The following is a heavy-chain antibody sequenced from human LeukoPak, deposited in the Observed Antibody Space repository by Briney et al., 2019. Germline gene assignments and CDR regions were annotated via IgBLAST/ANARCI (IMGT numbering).Heavy chain of an antibody. J-gene: IGHJ5*02. CDR2: ISAYNGNT. CDR1: GYTFTSYG. Sequence: ASVKVSCKASGYTFTSYGISWVRQAPGQGLEWMGWISAYNGNTNYAQKLQGRVTMTTDTSTSRAYMELRSLRSDDTAVYYCARGSKKFTIFGVVTGSDWFDPWGQGTLVTVSS. CDR3: ARGSKKFTIFGVVTGSDWFDP. V-gene: IGHV1-18*01. D-gene: IGHD3-3*01.